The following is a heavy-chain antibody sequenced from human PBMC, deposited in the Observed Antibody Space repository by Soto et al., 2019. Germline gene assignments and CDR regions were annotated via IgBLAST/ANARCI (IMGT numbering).Heavy chain of an antibody. CDR3: ATNTLGIAAAGLYVMDV. V-gene: IGHV4-4*02. CDR1: GGSISSSNW. Sequence: QVQLQESGPGLVKPSGTLSLTCAVSGGSISSSNWWSWVRQPPGKGLEWIGEIYHSGSTNYNPSLKSRDTISVDKSKNQFSLKLSSVTAADTAVYYCATNTLGIAAAGLYVMDVWGQGTTVTVSS. CDR2: IYHSGST. D-gene: IGHD6-13*01. J-gene: IGHJ6*02.